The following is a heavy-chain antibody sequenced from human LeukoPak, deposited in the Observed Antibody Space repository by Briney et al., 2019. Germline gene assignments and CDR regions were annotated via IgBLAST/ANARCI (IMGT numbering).Heavy chain of an antibody. CDR3: ARTYYDILTGYNPYFDY. Sequence: GGSLRLSCAASGFTFDDYGMSWVRQAPGKGLEWVSSITASSTAIYSADSVKGRFTISRDNAKNFLYLQMNSLRAEDTAVYYCARTYYDILTGYNPYFDYWGQGILVTVSS. CDR1: GFTFDDYG. CDR2: ITASSTAI. J-gene: IGHJ4*02. D-gene: IGHD3-9*01. V-gene: IGHV3-21*01.